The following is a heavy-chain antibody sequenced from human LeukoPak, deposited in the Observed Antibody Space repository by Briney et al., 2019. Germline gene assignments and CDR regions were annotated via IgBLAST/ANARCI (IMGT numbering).Heavy chain of an antibody. CDR3: ARHRSPTSSSFFHS. CDR1: GGSISDYY. CDR2: IYTSGST. V-gene: IGHV4-4*09. D-gene: IGHD6-6*01. Sequence: KTSETLSLTCTVSGGSISDYYWSWVRQPPGKGLEWLGYIYTSGSTNYNPSLKSRVTISADTSRNQFSLKLSSVSAADTAVYYCARHRSPTSSSFFHSWGQGTLVSLSS. J-gene: IGHJ5*01.